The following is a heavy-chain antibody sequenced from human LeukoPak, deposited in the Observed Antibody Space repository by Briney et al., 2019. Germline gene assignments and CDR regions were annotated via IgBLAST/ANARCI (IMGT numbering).Heavy chain of an antibody. D-gene: IGHD6-19*01. Sequence: SETLSLTCTVSGGSISSSTFYWGWIRQPPGKGLEWIGSIYHSGNTYYNPSLKSRAIISVDASNNQFALKLSSVTAADTAVYYCAREGAVAGINFDYWGQGTLVTVSS. J-gene: IGHJ4*02. CDR1: GGSISSSTFY. V-gene: IGHV4-39*06. CDR3: AREGAVAGINFDY. CDR2: IYHSGNT.